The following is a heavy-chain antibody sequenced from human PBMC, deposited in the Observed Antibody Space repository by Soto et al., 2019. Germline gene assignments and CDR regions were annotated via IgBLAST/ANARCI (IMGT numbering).Heavy chain of an antibody. CDR3: ARSKHGDWFDP. V-gene: IGHV1-18*01. CDR2: INPYNGNT. D-gene: IGHD3-16*01. Sequence: QVHLVQSGAEVKKPGASVKVSCKASGYTFTSYGFAWVRQAPGQGLEWMGWINPYNGNTNYVQKLQGRVTMTTDTPTSTVHMELRSLKSDHTAVYYCARSKHGDWFDPWGQGTLVTVSS. CDR1: GYTFTSYG. J-gene: IGHJ5*02.